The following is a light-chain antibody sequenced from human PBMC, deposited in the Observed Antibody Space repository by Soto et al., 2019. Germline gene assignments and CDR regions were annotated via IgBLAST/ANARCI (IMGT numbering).Light chain of an antibody. Sequence: QSVLTQPRSVSGSPGQSVTISCTGTSNDVGDYNFVSWYQQHPGKAPKLMIYDVLKRPSGVPDRFSGSKSGNTASLTISGLEAEDEADYYCCSYAGSFSWVFGGGTKLTVL. V-gene: IGLV2-11*01. CDR1: SNDVGDYNF. CDR2: DVL. J-gene: IGLJ3*02. CDR3: CSYAGSFSWV.